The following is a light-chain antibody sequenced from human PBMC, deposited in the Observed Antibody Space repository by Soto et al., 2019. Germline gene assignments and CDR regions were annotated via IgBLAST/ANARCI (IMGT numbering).Light chain of an antibody. CDR2: GAS. Sequence: EIVLMQSPGTLSLSPGERATLSCRASQSVSNNYVAWYQQKPGQAPRLLIAGASSRATGIPDRFSGSGSGTDFTLTISRLEPEDFAVYYCQQYGTSPLLTFGGGAKVDIK. J-gene: IGKJ4*01. CDR1: QSVSNNY. V-gene: IGKV3-20*01. CDR3: QQYGTSPLLT.